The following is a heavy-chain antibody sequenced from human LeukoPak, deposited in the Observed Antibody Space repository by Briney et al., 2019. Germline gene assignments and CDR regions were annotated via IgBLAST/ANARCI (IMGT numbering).Heavy chain of an antibody. D-gene: IGHD6-13*01. V-gene: IGHV4-59*01. J-gene: IGHJ6*02. Sequence: KPSETLSLTCTVSGDSMRSYYWSWIRQAPGKGLDLLGHMDDRGDSNYNPSLKGRGSISVDTSKNQFSLKLRSVTAADTAVYYCARDSRYDSGWFDDGMDVWGPGTTVTVSS. CDR1: GDSMRSYY. CDR3: ARDSRYDSGWFDDGMDV. CDR2: MDDRGDS.